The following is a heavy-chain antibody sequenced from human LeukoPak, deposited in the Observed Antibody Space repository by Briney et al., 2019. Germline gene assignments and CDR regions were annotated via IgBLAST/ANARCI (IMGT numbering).Heavy chain of an antibody. CDR1: GFTFSSYS. CDR3: AKVGYFDWLLTFDY. D-gene: IGHD3-9*01. J-gene: IGHJ4*02. Sequence: GGSLRLSCAASGFTFSSYSMNWVRQAPGKGLEWVSAISGSGGSTYYADSVKGRFTISRDNSKNTLYLQMNSLRAEDTAVYYCAKVGYFDWLLTFDYWGQGTLVTVSS. V-gene: IGHV3-23*01. CDR2: ISGSGGST.